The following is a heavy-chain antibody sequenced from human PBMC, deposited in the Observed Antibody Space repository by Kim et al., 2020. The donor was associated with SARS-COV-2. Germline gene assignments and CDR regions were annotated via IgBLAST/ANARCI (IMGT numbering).Heavy chain of an antibody. CDR3: ARGPHPGDSSGYYPYFDY. D-gene: IGHD3-22*01. V-gene: IGHV1-2*04. CDR1: GYTFTGYY. J-gene: IGHJ4*02. CDR2: INPNSGGT. Sequence: ASVKVSCKASGYTFTGYYMHWVRQAPGQGLEWMGWINPNSGGTNYAQKFQGWVTMTRDTSISTAYMELSRLRSDDTAVYYCARGPHPGDSSGYYPYFDYWGQGTLVTVSS.